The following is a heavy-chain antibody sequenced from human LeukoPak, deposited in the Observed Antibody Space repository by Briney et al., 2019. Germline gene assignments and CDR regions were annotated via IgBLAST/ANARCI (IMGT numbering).Heavy chain of an antibody. V-gene: IGHV3-48*02. D-gene: IGHD2/OR15-2a*01. Sequence: GGSLRLSCAASGFTFSSYSMNWVRQAPGEGLEWVSYISTSSGTIYYADSVKGRFTISRDNAKNSLFLQTSSLRDEDTAVYYCARDGSFLGTLHYWGQGTLVTVSS. CDR3: ARDGSFLGTLHY. J-gene: IGHJ4*02. CDR1: GFTFSSYS. CDR2: ISTSSGTI.